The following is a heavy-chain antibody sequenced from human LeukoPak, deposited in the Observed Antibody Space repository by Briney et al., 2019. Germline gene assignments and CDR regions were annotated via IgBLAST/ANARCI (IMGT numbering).Heavy chain of an antibody. CDR2: FDPEDGET. CDR3: ATKGAQYYGMDV. J-gene: IGHJ6*02. CDR1: GYTLTELS. Sequence: EASVTVSCTVSGYTLTELSMHWVRQAPGKGLEWMGGFDPEDGETIYAQKFQGRVTMTEDTSTDTAYMELSSLRSEDTAVYYCATKGAQYYGMDVWGQGTTVTVSS. V-gene: IGHV1-24*01.